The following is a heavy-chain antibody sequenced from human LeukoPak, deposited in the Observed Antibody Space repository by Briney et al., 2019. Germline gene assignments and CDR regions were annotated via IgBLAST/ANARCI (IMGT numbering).Heavy chain of an antibody. V-gene: IGHV3-7*01. CDR1: GFTFSSYW. Sequence: GGSLRLSCAASGFTFSSYWMSWVRQAPGKGLQWVANIKQDGSEKYYVDSVKGRFTISRDNAENSLYLQMNSLRAEDTAVYYCARVQWELRGVGSYFDYWGQGTLVTVSS. CDR3: ARVQWELRGVGSYFDY. D-gene: IGHD1-26*01. CDR2: IKQDGSEK. J-gene: IGHJ4*02.